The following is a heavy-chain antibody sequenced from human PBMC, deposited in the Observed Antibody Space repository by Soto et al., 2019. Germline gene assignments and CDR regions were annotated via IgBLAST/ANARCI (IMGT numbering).Heavy chain of an antibody. J-gene: IGHJ4*02. D-gene: IGHD4-17*01. CDR3: ARPLATTVSALGY. CDR2: ISENGDRQ. V-gene: IGHV3-30-3*01. CDR1: GLTFTSSS. Sequence: GGSLRLSCTASGLTFTSSSFHWVRQAPGKGLEWVAVISENGDRQYSTESVRGRFPISRDSSKNTVYLQMNSLRPEDTGVYFCARPLATTVSALGYWGQGALVTVSS.